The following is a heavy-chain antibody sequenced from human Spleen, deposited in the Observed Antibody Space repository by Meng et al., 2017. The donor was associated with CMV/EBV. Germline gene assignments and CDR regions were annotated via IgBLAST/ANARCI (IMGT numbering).Heavy chain of an antibody. CDR1: GFTFTSSA. CDR3: VRIVVEPAAPEGPYYYGMDV. CDR2: IVVGSGNT. V-gene: IGHV1-58*01. D-gene: IGHD2-2*01. Sequence: SVKVSCKASGFTFTSSAVQWVRQARGQRLEWIGWIVVGSGNTNYAQKFQERVTITRDMSTSTAYMELSSLRSEDTAVYYCVRIVVEPAAPEGPYYYGMDVWGQGTTVTVSS. J-gene: IGHJ6*02.